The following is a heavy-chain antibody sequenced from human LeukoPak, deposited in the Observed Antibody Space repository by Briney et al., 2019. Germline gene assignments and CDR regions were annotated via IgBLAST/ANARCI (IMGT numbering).Heavy chain of an antibody. CDR3: ARNNGMDV. CDR2: ISWNSGSI. J-gene: IGHJ6*02. V-gene: IGHV3-9*01. Sequence: GGSLRLSCAASGFTFDDYAMHWVRQAPGKGLEWVSGISWNSGSIGYADSVKGRLTISKNNAKNSLYLQMNSLRAEDTALYHCARNNGMDVWGQGTTVIVSS. CDR1: GFTFDDYA.